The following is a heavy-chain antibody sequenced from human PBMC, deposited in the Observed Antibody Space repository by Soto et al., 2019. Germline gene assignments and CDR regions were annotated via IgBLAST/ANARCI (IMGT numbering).Heavy chain of an antibody. CDR2: IWYDGSNT. CDR1: GFTFSSDG. Sequence: QVPLVESGGGVVQPGRSLRLSCAASGFTFSSDGMHWDRQAPGKGLEWVAVIWYDGSNTYYADSVKGRFTISRDNHKHTLYLQMNSVGAQDTAVFYCACCDGGGGIDYWGQGTLVTVSA. CDR3: ACCDGGGGIDY. J-gene: IGHJ4*02. D-gene: IGHD2-15*01. V-gene: IGHV3-33*01.